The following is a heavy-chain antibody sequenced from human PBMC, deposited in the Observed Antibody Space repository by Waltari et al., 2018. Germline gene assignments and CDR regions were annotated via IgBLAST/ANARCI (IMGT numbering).Heavy chain of an antibody. V-gene: IGHV5-51*01. CDR2: IYPVDSDT. D-gene: IGHD2-2*02. CDR3: ARLGYCSSTSCYTSPPQTVDY. J-gene: IGHJ4*02. Sequence: EVQLVQSGAEVKKPGESLKIYCKGSGYSFTSYWLGSVRQLPGKGTEWMGIIYPVDSDTRYSPSVQGQVTISADKSISTAYLQWSSLKASDTAMYYCARLGYCSSTSCYTSPPQTVDYWGQGTLVTVSS. CDR1: GYSFTSYW.